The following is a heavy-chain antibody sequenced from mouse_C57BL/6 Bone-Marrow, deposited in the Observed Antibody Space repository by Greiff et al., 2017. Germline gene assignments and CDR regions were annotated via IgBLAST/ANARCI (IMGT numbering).Heavy chain of an antibody. CDR3: TTTYYFDY. CDR1: GFNIKDDY. V-gene: IGHV14-4*01. Sequence: EVQLQESGAELVRPGASVKLSCTASGFNIKDDYMHWVKQRPDQGLEWIGWIDPENGDTEYALKFQGKATITSYTSSNTAYLQLSSLTSEYTAVYYCTTTYYFDYWGQGTTLTVSS. CDR2: IDPENGDT. J-gene: IGHJ2*01.